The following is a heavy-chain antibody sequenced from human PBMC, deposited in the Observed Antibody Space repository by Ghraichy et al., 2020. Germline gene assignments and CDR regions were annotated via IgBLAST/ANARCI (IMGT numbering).Heavy chain of an antibody. D-gene: IGHD2-2*01. CDR3: ARLRYCSSTSCRLYYFDF. CDR2: IYYSEST. CDR1: GGSISSSSYY. Sequence: SETLSLTCTVSGGSISSSSYYWGWIRQPPGKGLEWIGSIYYSESTYYNPSLKSRVTISVDTSKNQFSLKLSSVTAADTAVYYCARLRYCSSTSCRLYYFDFWGQGTLVTVSS. V-gene: IGHV4-39*01. J-gene: IGHJ4*02.